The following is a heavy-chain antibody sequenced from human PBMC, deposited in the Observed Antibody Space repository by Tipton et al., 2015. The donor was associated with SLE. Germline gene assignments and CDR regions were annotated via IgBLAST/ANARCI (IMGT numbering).Heavy chain of an antibody. D-gene: IGHD1-26*01. Sequence: QSGPEVKKPGASVKVSCKASGYTFIRYGIGWVRQAPGRGLEWMGWISAYNGNTNYAQKLQGRVTMTTDTSTSTAYMELRSLRSDDTAVYYCALGIVGTTFFDYWGQGTLVTVSS. CDR2: ISAYNGNT. J-gene: IGHJ4*02. CDR1: GYTFIRYG. CDR3: ALGIVGTTFFDY. V-gene: IGHV1-18*01.